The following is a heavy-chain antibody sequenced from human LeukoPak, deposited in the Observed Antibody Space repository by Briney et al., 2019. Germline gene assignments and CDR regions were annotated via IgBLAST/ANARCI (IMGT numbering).Heavy chain of an antibody. Sequence: SETLSLTCAVSGYSISSGYYWGWIRQPPGKGLEWIGSIYHSGSTYYIPSLKSRVTISVDTSKNQFSLKLSSVTAADTAVYYCARGGSGSYYDYYFDYWGQGTLVTVSS. CDR2: IYHSGST. CDR3: ARGGSGSYYDYYFDY. D-gene: IGHD3-10*01. V-gene: IGHV4-38-2*01. CDR1: GYSISSGYY. J-gene: IGHJ4*02.